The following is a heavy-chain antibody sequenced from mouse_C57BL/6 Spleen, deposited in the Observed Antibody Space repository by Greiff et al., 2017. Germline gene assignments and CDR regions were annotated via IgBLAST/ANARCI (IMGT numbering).Heavy chain of an antibody. D-gene: IGHD1-1*01. Sequence: EVQVVESGGGLVKPGGSLKLSCAASGFTFSSYTMSWVRQTPEKRLEWVATISGGGGNTYYPDSVKGRFTITRDNAKNTLYLQMSSLRSEDTALYYCARDRGGTLYYAMDDWGQGASVTVSS. CDR2: ISGGGGNT. J-gene: IGHJ4*01. CDR3: ARDRGGTLYYAMDD. V-gene: IGHV5-9*01. CDR1: GFTFSSYT.